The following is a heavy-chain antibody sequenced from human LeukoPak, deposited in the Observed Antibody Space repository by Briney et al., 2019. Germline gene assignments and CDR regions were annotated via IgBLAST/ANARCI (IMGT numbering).Heavy chain of an antibody. J-gene: IGHJ4*02. D-gene: IGHD3-3*02. CDR2: KYYSGST. V-gene: IGHV4-61*01. Sequence: PSETLSLTCAVSGVSMNTCCYYWPWIRHPPGESLERIGYKYYSGSTRYNSSLRSRLSLSLDTSNNQFSLKLSSVTAADTAVYYCARGRSFGFDFDSWGQGTLVIVSS. CDR1: GVSMNTCCYY. CDR3: ARGRSFGFDFDS.